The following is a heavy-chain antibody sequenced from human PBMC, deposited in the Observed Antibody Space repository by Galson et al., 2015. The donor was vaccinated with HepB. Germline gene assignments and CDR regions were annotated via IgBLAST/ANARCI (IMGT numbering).Heavy chain of an antibody. CDR1: GFTFSNYA. CDR3: AKDGRYYYDSSGYLDY. CDR2: ISGSGASS. J-gene: IGHJ4*02. Sequence: SLRLSCAASGFTFSNYAMSWVRQAPGKGLEWVSGISGSGASSYYADSVGGRFTISRDNSRNTVFLQMNSLRAEDTAVYYCAKDGRYYYDSSGYLDYWGQGTLVTLSS. V-gene: IGHV3-23*01. D-gene: IGHD3-22*01.